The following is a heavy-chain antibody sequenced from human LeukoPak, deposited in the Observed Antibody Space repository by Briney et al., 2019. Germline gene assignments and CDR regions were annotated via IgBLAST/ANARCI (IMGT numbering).Heavy chain of an antibody. D-gene: IGHD5-24*01. CDR1: EFSVGSNY. CDR3: ARGILDGYYLIDAFDI. CDR2: IYSGGST. V-gene: IGHV3-66*01. Sequence: PGGSLRLSCAASEFSVGSNYMTWVRQAPGKGLEWVSLIYSGGSTYYADSVKGRFTISRDNSKNTLYLQMNSLRAEDTAVYYCARGILDGYYLIDAFDIWGQGTMVTVSS. J-gene: IGHJ3*02.